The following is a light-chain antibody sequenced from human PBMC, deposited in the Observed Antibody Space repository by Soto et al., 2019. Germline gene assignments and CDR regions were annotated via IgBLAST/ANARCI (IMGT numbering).Light chain of an antibody. Sequence: EIVLTQSPGTLSLSPGERATLSCRASQSVSSNLLAWYQQKPGQAPRLLIYGASSRATGIPDRISGSGSGTDFTLTISRLEPEDFAVYYCQQYGSSPRTFGQGTKVEIK. J-gene: IGKJ1*01. V-gene: IGKV3-20*01. CDR1: QSVSSNL. CDR3: QQYGSSPRT. CDR2: GAS.